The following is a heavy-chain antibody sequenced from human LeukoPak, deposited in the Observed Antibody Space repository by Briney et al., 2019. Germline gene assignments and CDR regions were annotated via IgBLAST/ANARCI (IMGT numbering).Heavy chain of an antibody. Sequence: GGSLRLSCAASGFTFSSYGMNWVRQAPGKGLEWVSYISSSGSTIYYADSVKGRFTISRDNAKNSLYLQMSSLRAEDTAVYYCARVQGSSWYPRDYYYYGMDVWGKGTTVTVSS. J-gene: IGHJ6*04. V-gene: IGHV3-48*03. CDR3: ARVQGSSWYPRDYYYYGMDV. CDR2: ISSSGSTI. D-gene: IGHD6-13*01. CDR1: GFTFSSYG.